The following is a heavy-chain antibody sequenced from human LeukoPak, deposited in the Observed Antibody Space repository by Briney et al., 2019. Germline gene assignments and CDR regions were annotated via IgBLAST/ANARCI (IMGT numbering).Heavy chain of an antibody. V-gene: IGHV4-39*07. CDR1: GGSISSSSYY. Sequence: SETLSLTRTVSGGSISSSSYYWGWIRQPPGKGLEWIGSIYYSGSTYYNPSLKSRVTISVDTSKNQFSLKLSSVTAADTAVYYCARDGGSYDFWSGRLHYYYYMDVWGKGTTVTVSS. CDR2: IYYSGST. J-gene: IGHJ6*03. CDR3: ARDGGSYDFWSGRLHYYYYMDV. D-gene: IGHD3-3*01.